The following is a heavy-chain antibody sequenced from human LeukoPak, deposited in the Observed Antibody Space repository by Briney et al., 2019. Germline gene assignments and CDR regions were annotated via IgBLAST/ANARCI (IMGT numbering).Heavy chain of an antibody. Sequence: SETLSLTCTVSGGSISSHYWSWIRQPAGKGLEWIGRVYISGSTDYNPSLKSRVTISVDTSKNQFSLKLSSVTAADTAVYYCARGGDYYDSSGYYYRSQDWFDPWGQGTLVTVSS. CDR1: GGSISSHY. CDR2: VYISGST. D-gene: IGHD3-22*01. CDR3: ARGGDYYDSSGYYYRSQDWFDP. V-gene: IGHV4-4*07. J-gene: IGHJ5*02.